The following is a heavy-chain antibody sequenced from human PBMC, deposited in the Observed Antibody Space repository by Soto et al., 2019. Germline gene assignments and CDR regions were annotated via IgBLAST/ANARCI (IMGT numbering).Heavy chain of an antibody. D-gene: IGHD3-16*02. CDR1: GFTVSSNY. V-gene: IGHV3-66*01. CDR2: IYSGGST. J-gene: IGHJ4*02. Sequence: GGSLRLSCAASGFTVSSNYMSRVRQAPGKGLEWVSVIYSGGSTNYADSVKGRFTISRDNSKNTLYLQMNSLRAEDTAVYYCARDLYPGLDYWGQGTLVTVSS. CDR3: ARDLYPGLDY.